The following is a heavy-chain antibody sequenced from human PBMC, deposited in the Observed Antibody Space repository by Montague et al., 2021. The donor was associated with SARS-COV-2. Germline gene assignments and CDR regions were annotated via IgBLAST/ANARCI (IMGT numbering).Heavy chain of an antibody. CDR3: ARHHPVGGVRP. D-gene: IGHD2-8*02. V-gene: IGHV4-59*08. CDR2: VYYRRRT. CDR1: VDCVIGEH. Sequence: SETLSLTCAVSVDCVIGEHWSRSEQHPAELQSWLDYVYYRRRTNNNPSIKSRLTISVDTSKNQFSLKLSSVTAADTAVYYCARHHPVGGVRPWGQGTLVTVSS. J-gene: IGHJ5*02.